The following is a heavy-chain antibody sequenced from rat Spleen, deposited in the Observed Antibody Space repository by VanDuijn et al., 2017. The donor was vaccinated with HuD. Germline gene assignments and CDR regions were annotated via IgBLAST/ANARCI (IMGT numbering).Heavy chain of an antibody. J-gene: IGHJ2*01. CDR2: IWGDGST. V-gene: IGHV2-13*01. D-gene: IGHD1-1*01. CDR1: GFSLISYA. Sequence: QVQLKESGPGLVQPSLTLSLTCTVSGFSLISYAVNWVRQPPGKGLEWMGGIWGDGSTNYNSALKSRLSISRDTSKSQIYLKMNSLQPEDTGTYYCARHDYSGDVDFEYWGQGVMVTVSS. CDR3: ARHDYSGDVDFEY.